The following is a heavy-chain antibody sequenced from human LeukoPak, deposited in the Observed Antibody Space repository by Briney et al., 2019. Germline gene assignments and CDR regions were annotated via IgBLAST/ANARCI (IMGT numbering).Heavy chain of an antibody. CDR3: ARDGMRGDACDI. J-gene: IGHJ3*02. CDR2: IGSGGNP. Sequence: GRSLRLSCAGAGFSFSSYDMHWVRQGTGKGLEWVSGIGSGGNPYYPGSEKGRFTISRENVKNSLYLQINTLRAGDTAVYYCARDGMRGDACDIWGQGTMVTVSS. CDR1: GFSFSSYD. D-gene: IGHD1-26*01. V-gene: IGHV3-13*05.